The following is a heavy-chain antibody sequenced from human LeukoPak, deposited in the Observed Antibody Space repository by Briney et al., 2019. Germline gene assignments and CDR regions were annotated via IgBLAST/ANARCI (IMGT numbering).Heavy chain of an antibody. D-gene: IGHD3-22*01. V-gene: IGHV1-69*05. CDR3: ATPGLGDAFDI. CDR1: GGTLSSYA. Sequence: SVKVSCKASGGTLSSYAISWVRQAPGQGLEWMGGIIPIFGTANYAQKFQGRVTITTDESTSTAYMELSSLRSEDTAVYYCATPGLGDAFDIWGQGTMVTVSS. J-gene: IGHJ3*02. CDR2: IIPIFGTA.